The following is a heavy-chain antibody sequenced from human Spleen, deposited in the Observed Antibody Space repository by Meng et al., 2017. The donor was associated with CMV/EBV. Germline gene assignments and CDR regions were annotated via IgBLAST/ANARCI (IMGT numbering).Heavy chain of an antibody. V-gene: IGHV4-39*01. CDR2: IYNSRNV. D-gene: IGHD3-16*01. CDR3: ARVKKFGLVPRFDF. Sequence: SGGSINTRSYDWGWIRQPPGRGLEWILSIYNSRNVYYDPSLQTRVTVSADMSKNQFSLKLSSVTAADTAVYYCARVKKFGLVPRFDFWGQGILVTV. J-gene: IGHJ4*02. CDR1: GGSINTRSYD.